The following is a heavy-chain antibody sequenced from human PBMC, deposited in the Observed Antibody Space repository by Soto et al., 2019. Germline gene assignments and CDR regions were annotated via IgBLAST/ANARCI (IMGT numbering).Heavy chain of an antibody. CDR3: ARVLPPSRLLPKHYDFWSGYRDGMDV. J-gene: IGHJ6*02. CDR1: GGSISSGGYY. Sequence: SETLSLTCTVSGGSISSGGYYWSWIRQHPGKGLEWIGYIYYSGSTYYNPSLKSRVTISVDTSKNQFSLKLSSVTAADTAVYYCARVLPPSRLLPKHYDFWSGYRDGMDVWGQGTTVTVSS. V-gene: IGHV4-31*03. CDR2: IYYSGST. D-gene: IGHD3-3*01.